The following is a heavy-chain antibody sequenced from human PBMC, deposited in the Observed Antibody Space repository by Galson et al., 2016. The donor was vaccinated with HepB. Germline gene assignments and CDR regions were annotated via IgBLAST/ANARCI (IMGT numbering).Heavy chain of an antibody. CDR3: AKGSRSKQVVQYSYYPMDV. CDR1: GFTFSSYA. Sequence: SLRLSCAASGFTFSSYAMTWVRQAPGKGLEWVSGISGSGSSTNYAVSVKGRFSISRDNSKNTLFLQMNSLRDDDTAVYYCAKGSRSKQVVQYSYYPMDVWGQGTTVTVSS. D-gene: IGHD6-13*01. V-gene: IGHV3-23*01. J-gene: IGHJ6*02. CDR2: ISGSGSST.